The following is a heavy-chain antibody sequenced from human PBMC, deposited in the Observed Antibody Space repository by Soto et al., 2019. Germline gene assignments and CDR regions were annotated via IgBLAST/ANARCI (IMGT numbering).Heavy chain of an antibody. CDR3: AKDLRAVYTAMSLGIDY. CDR2: ISYDGSNK. Sequence: PGGSLRLSCEASGFTFSSYGMHWVRQAPGKGLAWVAVISYDGSNKYYAGAVKGRFTISRDNSKNTLYLQMNSLRAEDTVVYYCAKDLRAVYTAMSLGIDYWGQGTLVTVSS. V-gene: IGHV3-30*18. J-gene: IGHJ4*02. D-gene: IGHD5-18*01. CDR1: GFTFSSYG.